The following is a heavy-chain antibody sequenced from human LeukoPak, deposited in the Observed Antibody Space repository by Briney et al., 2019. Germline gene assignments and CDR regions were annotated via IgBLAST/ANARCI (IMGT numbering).Heavy chain of an antibody. Sequence: ASVKVPCKASGYTFTSYYMHWVRQAPGQGLEWMGIINPSGGSTSYAQKFQGRVTMTRDTSTSTVYMELSSLRSEDTAVYSCARDRSRNYPFDYWGEGTLVTVSS. CDR3: ARDRSRNYPFDY. D-gene: IGHD3-16*02. CDR1: GYTFTSYY. J-gene: IGHJ4*02. V-gene: IGHV1-46*01. CDR2: INPSGGST.